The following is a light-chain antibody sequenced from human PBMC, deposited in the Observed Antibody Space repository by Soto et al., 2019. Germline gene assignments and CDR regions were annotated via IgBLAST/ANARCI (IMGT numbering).Light chain of an antibody. CDR2: GAS. CDR3: QQYGSSPIT. J-gene: IGKJ5*01. V-gene: IGKV3-20*01. CDR1: QSVSSSY. Sequence: EIVLTQSPGTLSLSPGERATLSCRASQSVSSSYLAWYQQKPGQAPRLLIYGASSRATGITDRFSGSGSGTDFTLTIITLEPEDFAMYYCQQYGSSPITFGQGTRLEIK.